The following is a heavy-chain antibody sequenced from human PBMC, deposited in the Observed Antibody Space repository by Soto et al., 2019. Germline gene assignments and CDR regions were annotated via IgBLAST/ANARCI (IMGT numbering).Heavy chain of an antibody. D-gene: IGHD2-15*01. CDR2: IFSNDEK. CDR3: ARIPNPGWWDKTQYYFDY. J-gene: IGHJ4*02. CDR1: GFSLSNARMG. V-gene: IGHV2-26*01. Sequence: SGPTLVNPTETLTLTCTVSGFSLSNARMGVSWIRQPPGKALEWLAHIFSNDEKSYSTSLKSRLTISKDTSKSQVVLTMTNMDPVDTATYYCARIPNPGWWDKTQYYFDYWGQGTRVTVSS.